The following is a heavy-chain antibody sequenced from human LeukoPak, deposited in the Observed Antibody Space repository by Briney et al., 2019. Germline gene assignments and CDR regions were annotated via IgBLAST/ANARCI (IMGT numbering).Heavy chain of an antibody. J-gene: IGHJ3*02. Sequence: PGGSLRLSCAASGFTFRSNWMHWVRQAPGKGLVWVSRIRPDGSGSNYADSVKGRFTISRDNAKNTLYLQMNGLRAADTAIYYCTRGRSGANPNALDIWGQGTMVTVSS. V-gene: IGHV3-74*01. D-gene: IGHD3-10*01. CDR2: IRPDGSGS. CDR1: GFTFRSNW. CDR3: TRGRSGANPNALDI.